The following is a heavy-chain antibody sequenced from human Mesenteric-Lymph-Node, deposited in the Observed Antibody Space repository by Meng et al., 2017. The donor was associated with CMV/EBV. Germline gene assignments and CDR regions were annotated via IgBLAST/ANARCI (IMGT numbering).Heavy chain of an antibody. CDR2: ISNGGGNT. Sequence: GFTFNNHALRWLRQAPGEGLEWVAVISNGGGNTFYTDSVKGRFIISRDNSRNTLYLQMNSLRAEDTAVYYCARGYNSGSLSLVFDYWGQGTLVTVSS. J-gene: IGHJ4*02. CDR1: GFTFNNHA. D-gene: IGHD1-26*01. CDR3: ARGYNSGSLSLVFDY. V-gene: IGHV3-30-3*01.